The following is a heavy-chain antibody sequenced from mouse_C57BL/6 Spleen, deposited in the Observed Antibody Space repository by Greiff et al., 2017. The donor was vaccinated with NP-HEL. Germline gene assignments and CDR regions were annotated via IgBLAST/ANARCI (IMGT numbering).Heavy chain of an antibody. CDR3: ARKGDVDY. CDR1: GYTFTSYW. V-gene: IGHV1-50*01. J-gene: IGHJ2*01. Sequence: VQLQQPGAELVKPGASVKLSCKASGYTFTSYWMQWVKQRPGQGLEWIGEIDPSDSYTNYNQQFKGKATLTVDTSSSTAYMQLSSLTSEDSAVYYCARKGDVDYWGQGTTLTVSS. CDR2: IDPSDSYT.